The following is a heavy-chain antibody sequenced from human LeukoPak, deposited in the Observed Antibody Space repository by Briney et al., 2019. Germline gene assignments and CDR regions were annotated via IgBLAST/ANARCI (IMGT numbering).Heavy chain of an antibody. V-gene: IGHV3-23*01. CDR2: ISGSGGST. J-gene: IGHJ4*02. D-gene: IGHD3-16*02. CDR1: GFTFSSYA. Sequence: PGXSLRLSCAASGFTFSSYAMSWVRQAPGKGLEWVSAISGSGGSTYYADSVKGRFTICRDNSKNTLYLQMNSLRAEDTAVYYCASTMITFGGVIARFDYWGQGTLVTASS. CDR3: ASTMITFGGVIARFDY.